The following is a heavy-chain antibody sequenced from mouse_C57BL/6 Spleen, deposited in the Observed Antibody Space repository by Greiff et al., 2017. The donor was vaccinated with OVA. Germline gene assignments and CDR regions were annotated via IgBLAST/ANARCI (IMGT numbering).Heavy chain of an antibody. CDR2: IHPNSGST. V-gene: IGHV1-64*01. J-gene: IGHJ4*01. CDR1: GYTFTSYW. Sequence: QVQLKQPGAELVKPGASVKLSCKASGYTFTSYWMHWVKQRPGQGLEWIGMIHPNSGSTNYNEKFKSKATLTVDKSSSTAYMQLSSLTSEDSAVYYCARRVGDYAMDYWGQGTSVTVSS. D-gene: IGHD1-1*01. CDR3: ARRVGDYAMDY.